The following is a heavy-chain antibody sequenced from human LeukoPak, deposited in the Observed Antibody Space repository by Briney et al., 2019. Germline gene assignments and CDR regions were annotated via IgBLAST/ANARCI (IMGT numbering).Heavy chain of an antibody. J-gene: IGHJ6*03. Sequence: GGSLRLSCAASGFTFSSYNMNWVRQAPGKGLEWVSSISTSNSYIYHADSVKGRFTISRDNAKHSLYLQINSLRAEDTAVYYCARDASVVPPAMLPHYYYYMDVWGKGTTVTVSS. CDR1: GFTFSSYN. D-gene: IGHD2-2*01. CDR3: ARDASVVPPAMLPHYYYYMDV. V-gene: IGHV3-21*01. CDR2: ISTSNSYI.